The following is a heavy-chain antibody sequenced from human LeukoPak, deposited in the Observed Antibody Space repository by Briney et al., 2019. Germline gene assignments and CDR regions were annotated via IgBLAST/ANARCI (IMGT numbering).Heavy chain of an antibody. V-gene: IGHV3-23*01. CDR3: AKGLINDWSALGN. D-gene: IGHD3-9*01. Sequence: GGSLRLSCAASGFTFNNYVMTWVRQAPGQGLEWVSAISGSGGTTYYADSVRGRFTISRDNSKNTLYLQMNSLRAEDTAVYYCAKGLINDWSALGNGGQGTLVTVSS. J-gene: IGHJ4*02. CDR1: GFTFNNYV. CDR2: ISGSGGTT.